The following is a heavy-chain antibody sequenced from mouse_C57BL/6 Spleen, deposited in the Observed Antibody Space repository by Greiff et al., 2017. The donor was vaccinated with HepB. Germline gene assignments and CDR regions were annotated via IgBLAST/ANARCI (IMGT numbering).Heavy chain of an antibody. J-gene: IGHJ4*01. CDR2: IDPANGNT. V-gene: IGHV14-3*01. CDR3: ARPYYYAIDY. Sequence: VQLKQSVAELVRPGASVKLSCTASGFNFKNSYMHWVKQSPEQGLEWIGRIDPANGNTKYAPKFQGKATITADTSYNTAYLQLSSLTSEDTAIYYCARPYYYAIDYWGQGTSVTVSS. CDR1: GFNFKNSY.